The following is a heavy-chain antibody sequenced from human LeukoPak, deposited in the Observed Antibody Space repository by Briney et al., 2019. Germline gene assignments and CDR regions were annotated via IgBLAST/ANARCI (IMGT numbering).Heavy chain of an antibody. CDR2: LNPDSGAS. J-gene: IGHJ4*02. V-gene: IGHV1-2*02. Sequence: ASVKVSCKASGYTFTDYYMHWVRQAPGQGLEWMGWLNPDSGASKSAQKFQGRVTMTRDTSISTAYMELSSLRADHTALYYCAGEYCSGAACYKSFDYWGQGTLVTVS. CDR3: AGEYCSGAACYKSFDY. CDR1: GYTFTDYY. D-gene: IGHD2-15*01.